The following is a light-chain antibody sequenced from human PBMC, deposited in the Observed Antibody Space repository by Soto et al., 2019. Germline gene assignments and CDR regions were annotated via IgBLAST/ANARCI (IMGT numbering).Light chain of an antibody. CDR3: SSYAGTNIDVV. CDR1: SSDVGGYAY. CDR2: EVN. Sequence: QSVLTQPPSASGSPGQSVTISCTGTSSDVGGYAYVSWYQQYPGKAPKLIIYEVNKRTSGVPVRFSGSKSGNTASLTVSGLQAEDEADYYCSSYAGTNIDVVFGGGTKLTVL. J-gene: IGLJ2*01. V-gene: IGLV2-8*01.